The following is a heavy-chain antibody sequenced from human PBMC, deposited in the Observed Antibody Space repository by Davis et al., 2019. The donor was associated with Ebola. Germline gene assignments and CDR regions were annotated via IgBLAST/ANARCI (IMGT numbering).Heavy chain of an antibody. J-gene: IGHJ4*02. Sequence: PGGSLRLFCAASEFTFSSYGMTWVRQAPGKGLEWVSSISAGGTAPYYADSVKGRFTISRDNSKNTLSLQMDSLRADDTAVYYCAKSFLITGSHMSEFRGVDYWGQGTVVTVSS. CDR2: ISAGGTAP. CDR1: EFTFSSYG. CDR3: AKSFLITGSHMSEFRGVDY. V-gene: IGHV3-23*01. D-gene: IGHD2-8*02.